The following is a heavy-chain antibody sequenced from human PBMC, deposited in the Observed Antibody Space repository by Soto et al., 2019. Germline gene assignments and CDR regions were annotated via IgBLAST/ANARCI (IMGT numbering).Heavy chain of an antibody. D-gene: IGHD3-10*01. CDR1: GGTFNGYG. V-gene: IGHV1-69*06. Sequence: QVQLVQSGDVVKKPGSSVEVSCKASGGTFNGYGISWVRQAPGQGLEWMGGSVPVFDTSKYAPRFQGRVTITADNSTSTAYMELSSVRSEDTAIYFCARGVSNSGAYYTGPSAYELWGQGTLVIVSS. CDR3: ARGVSNSGAYYTGPSAYEL. J-gene: IGHJ3*01. CDR2: SVPVFDTS.